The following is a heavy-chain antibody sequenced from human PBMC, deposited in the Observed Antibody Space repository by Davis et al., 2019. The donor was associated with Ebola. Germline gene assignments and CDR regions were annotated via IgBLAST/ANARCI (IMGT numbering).Heavy chain of an antibody. CDR3: AKKEWLAMHFDY. J-gene: IGHJ4*02. CDR2: ISGSGGST. CDR1: GFTFSSYA. V-gene: IGHV3-23*01. Sequence: GGSLRLSCAASGFTFSSYAMSWVRPAPGKGMEWVSAISGSGGSTYNADSVKGRFTISRDNSKNTRYLQMNSLRAEDTAVYYCAKKEWLAMHFDYWAQGTLVTVSS. D-gene: IGHD6-19*01.